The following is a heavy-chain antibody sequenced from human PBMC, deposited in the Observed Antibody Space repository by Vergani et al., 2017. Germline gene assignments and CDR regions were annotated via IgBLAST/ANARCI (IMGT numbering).Heavy chain of an antibody. CDR3: AGDSHSWQRADY. J-gene: IGHJ4*02. V-gene: IGHV4-61*02. D-gene: IGHD6-13*01. CDR1: GGSISSSSYY. CDR2: IYTSGST. Sequence: QLQLQESGPGLVKPSETLSLTCTVSGGSISSSSYYWSWIRQPAGKGLEWIGRIYTSGSTNYNPSLKSRVTMSVDTSKNQFSLKLSSVTAADTAVYYCAGDSHSWQRADYWGQGTLVTVSS.